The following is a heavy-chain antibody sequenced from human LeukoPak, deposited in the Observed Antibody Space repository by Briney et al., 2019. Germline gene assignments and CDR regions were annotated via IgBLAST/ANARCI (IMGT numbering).Heavy chain of an antibody. CDR1: GFAVNDNY. V-gene: IGHV3-53*01. Sequence: GGSLRVSCAASGFAVNDNYMGWVRQAPGKGVDWVSLIYSGGDAYYADAVKGRFTISRDNSKNTDYRQMNSLRPDDTATYYCARAILLTGSEYYFDSWGQGTVVTVSS. CDR2: IYSGGDA. J-gene: IGHJ4*02. D-gene: IGHD3-9*01. CDR3: ARAILLTGSEYYFDS.